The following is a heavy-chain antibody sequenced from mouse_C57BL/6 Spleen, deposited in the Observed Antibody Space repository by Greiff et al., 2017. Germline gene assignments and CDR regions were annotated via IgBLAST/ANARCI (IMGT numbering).Heavy chain of an antibody. CDR1: GFTFSDYG. CDR2: ISSGSSTI. J-gene: IGHJ2*01. Sequence: EVQLQESGGGLVKPGGSLKLSCAASGFTFSDYGMHWVRQAPEKGLEWVAYISSGSSTIYYADTVKGRFTISRDNAKNTLFLQMTSLRSEDTAMYYCARRAPLGRYFDYWGQGTTLTVSS. V-gene: IGHV5-17*01. D-gene: IGHD4-1*01. CDR3: ARRAPLGRYFDY.